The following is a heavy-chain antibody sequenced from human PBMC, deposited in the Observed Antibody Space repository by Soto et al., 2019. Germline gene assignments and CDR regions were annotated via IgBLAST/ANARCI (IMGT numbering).Heavy chain of an antibody. CDR1: GFTFINYA. CDR3: VKERSGHSYADS. J-gene: IGHJ4*02. V-gene: IGHV3-23*01. CDR2: ISGSGDRT. D-gene: IGHD5-18*01. Sequence: GGSLRLSCGASGFTFINYAMSWLRQPPGKGLEWVSAISGSGDRTYYADSVKGRFTISRDNSKNTLYLQMNSLRAEDSAVYYCVKERSGHSYADSWGQGTLVTVSS.